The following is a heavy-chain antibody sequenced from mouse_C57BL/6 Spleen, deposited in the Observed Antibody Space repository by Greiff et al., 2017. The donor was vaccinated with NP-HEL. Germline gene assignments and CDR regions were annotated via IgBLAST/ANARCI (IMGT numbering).Heavy chain of an antibody. D-gene: IGHD2-1*01. CDR3: ARGVYGNYGGDYFDY. J-gene: IGHJ2*01. V-gene: IGHV1-80*01. CDR1: GYAFSSYW. Sequence: QVQLQQSGAELVKPGASVKISCKASGYAFSSYWMNWVKQRPGKGLEWIGQIYPGDGDTNYNGKFKGKATLTADKSSSTAYMQLSSLTSEDSAVYFCARGVYGNYGGDYFDYWGQGTTLTVSS. CDR2: IYPGDGDT.